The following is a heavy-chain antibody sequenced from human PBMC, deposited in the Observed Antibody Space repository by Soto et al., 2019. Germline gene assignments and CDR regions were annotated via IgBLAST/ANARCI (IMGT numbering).Heavy chain of an antibody. CDR1: GGSISSGGYY. J-gene: IGHJ4*02. CDR2: IYYSGST. CDR3: ARDSQLVPFDY. V-gene: IGHV4-31*03. Sequence: SETLSLTCTVSGGSISSGGYYWSWIRQHPGKGLEWIGYIYYSGSTYYNPSLKSRVTISVDTSKNQFSLKLSSVTAADTAVYYCARDSQLVPFDYWGQGTLVTVSS. D-gene: IGHD6-6*01.